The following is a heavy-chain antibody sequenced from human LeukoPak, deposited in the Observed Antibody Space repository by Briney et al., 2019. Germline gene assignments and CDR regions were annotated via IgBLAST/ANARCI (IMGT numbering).Heavy chain of an antibody. CDR2: IYYSGST. CDR1: GGSISSYY. CDR3: ARAMGATAGFYFDY. Sequence: PPETLSLTCTVSGGSISSYYWSWIRQPPGKGLEWIGYIYYSGSTNYNPSLKSRVTISVDTSKNQFSLKLSSVTAADTAVYYCARAMGATAGFYFDYWGQGTLVTVSS. J-gene: IGHJ4*02. D-gene: IGHD1-26*01. V-gene: IGHV4-59*01.